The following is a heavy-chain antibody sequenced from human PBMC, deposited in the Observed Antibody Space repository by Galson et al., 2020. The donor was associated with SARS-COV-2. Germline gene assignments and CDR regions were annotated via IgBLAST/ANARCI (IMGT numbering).Heavy chain of an antibody. CDR2: ISSDGSNK. CDR1: TFTFSNYA. Sequence: GGSLRLSCVASTFTFSNYAVHWVRQAPGKGLEWVALISSDGSNKYYADSVKGRFTISRDNFKNTVFLQISSLRAEDTAVYYCSTLSSGPLDYWGQGTLVTVSS. V-gene: IGHV3-30*04. CDR3: STLSSGPLDY. D-gene: IGHD6-19*01. J-gene: IGHJ4*02.